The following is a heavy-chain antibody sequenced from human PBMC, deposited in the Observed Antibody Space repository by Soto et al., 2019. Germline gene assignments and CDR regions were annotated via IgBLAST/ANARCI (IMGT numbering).Heavy chain of an antibody. J-gene: IGHJ6*01. CDR1: GGCISTRDSISTRSFY. D-gene: IGHD2-2*01. Sequence: SENLSLSSTVSGGCISTRDSISTRSFYWGWMRQPPGKGLQWIASISYSDGSFYNSSLKSRLTISVDTSKNQFSLSLRSVTASDTALYFCSSHRTFYPFASSAQRSSVPVSSGM. CDR3: SSHRTFYPFASSAQRSSVPVSSGM. CDR2: ISYSDGS. V-gene: IGHV4-39*01.